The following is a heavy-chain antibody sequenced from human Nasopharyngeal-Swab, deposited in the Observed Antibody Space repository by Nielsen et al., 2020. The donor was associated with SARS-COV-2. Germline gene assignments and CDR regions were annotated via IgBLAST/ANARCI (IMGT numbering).Heavy chain of an antibody. CDR1: GFTFSGYA. CDR3: AKDRGCSGGSCYVHWYFDL. J-gene: IGHJ2*01. V-gene: IGHV3-23*01. Sequence: GESLKISCAASGFTFSGYAMSWVRQAPGKGPEWVSGIGGSGGSTYYADSVKGQFTISRDNSKNTLYLQMNSLRAEDTAVYYCAKDRGCSGGSCYVHWYFDLWGRGTLVTVSS. D-gene: IGHD2-15*01. CDR2: IGGSGGST.